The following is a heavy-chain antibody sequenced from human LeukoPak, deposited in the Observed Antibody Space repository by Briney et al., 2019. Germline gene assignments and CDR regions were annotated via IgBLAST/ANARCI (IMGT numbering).Heavy chain of an antibody. D-gene: IGHD1-26*01. CDR1: GFTFSSYA. V-gene: IGHV3-23*01. CDR2: ISGSGGST. J-gene: IGHJ3*02. Sequence: GGSLRLSCAASGFTFSSYAMSWVRQAPGKGLEWVSAISGSGGSTYYADSVKGRFTISRDNSKNTLYPQMNSLRAEDTAVYYCARGSYYGSAFDIWGQGTMVTVSS. CDR3: ARGSYYGSAFDI.